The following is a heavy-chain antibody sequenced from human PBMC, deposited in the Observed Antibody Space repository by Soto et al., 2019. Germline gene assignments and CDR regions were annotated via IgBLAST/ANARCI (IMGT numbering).Heavy chain of an antibody. D-gene: IGHD3-16*01. CDR1: GGSISSYY. CDR3: ARGLIRDFDY. V-gene: IGHV4-59*01. J-gene: IGHJ4*02. Sequence: SETLSLTCTVSGGSISSYYWSWIRQPPGKGLEWIGYIYYSGSTNYNPSLKSRVTISVDTSKNQFSLKLSPVTAADTAVYYCARGLIRDFDYWGQGTLVTVSS. CDR2: IYYSGST.